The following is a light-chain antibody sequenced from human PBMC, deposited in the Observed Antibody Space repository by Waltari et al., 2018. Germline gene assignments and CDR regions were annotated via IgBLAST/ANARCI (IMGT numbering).Light chain of an antibody. CDR3: QQYYDGRT. J-gene: IGKJ2*01. CDR1: QSTSIY. V-gene: IGKV3-15*01. Sequence: EIVMTQSPATLSVSPGERAPLSCRASQSTSIYLAWFQQKPGQAPRLLIYHASTRATGIPARLSGSGSGTEFTLTISSLQSEDFAVYYCQQYYDGRTFGQGTKLEIK. CDR2: HAS.